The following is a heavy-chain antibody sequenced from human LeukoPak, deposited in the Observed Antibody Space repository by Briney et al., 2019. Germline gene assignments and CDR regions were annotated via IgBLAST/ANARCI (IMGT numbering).Heavy chain of an antibody. CDR2: IYYSGST. CDR3: ARDRVSATTYHDAFDI. Sequence: SETLSLTCTVSGGSIGSYYWNWIRQPPGKGLEWIGYIYYSGSTNYSPSLKSRVPISGDTSKNQFSLKLSSVTAADTAVYYCARDRVSATTYHDAFDIWGQGRMVSVSS. D-gene: IGHD5-12*01. CDR1: GGSIGSYY. J-gene: IGHJ3*02. V-gene: IGHV4-59*01.